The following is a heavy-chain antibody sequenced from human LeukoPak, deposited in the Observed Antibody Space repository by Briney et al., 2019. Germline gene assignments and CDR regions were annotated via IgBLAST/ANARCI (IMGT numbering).Heavy chain of an antibody. J-gene: IGHJ4*02. CDR1: GFSFRQYG. CDR2: IRFDGAEK. CDR3: GKDRVYGSRKGVSIDF. V-gene: IGHV3-30*02. Sequence: GGSLRLSCTASGFSFRQYGMHWVRQAPGKALEWVAFIRFDGAEKYYAASVKGRFTISRDNSKNTLYLQMNRLRPEDTVVYFCGKDRVYGSRKGVSIDFWGEGAPVTVSS. D-gene: IGHD3-10*01.